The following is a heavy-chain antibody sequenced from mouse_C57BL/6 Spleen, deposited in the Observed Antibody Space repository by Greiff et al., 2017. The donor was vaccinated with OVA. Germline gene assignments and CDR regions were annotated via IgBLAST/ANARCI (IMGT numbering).Heavy chain of an antibody. Sequence: EVQLVESGGGLVKPGGSLKLSCAASGFTFSDYGMHWVRQAPEKGLEWVAYISSGSSTIYYADTVKGRFTISRDNAKNTLFLQMTSLRSEDTAMYYCAREDPTVVATPFAYWGQGTLVTVSA. CDR2: ISSGSSTI. J-gene: IGHJ3*01. D-gene: IGHD1-1*01. CDR3: AREDPTVVATPFAY. V-gene: IGHV5-17*01. CDR1: GFTFSDYG.